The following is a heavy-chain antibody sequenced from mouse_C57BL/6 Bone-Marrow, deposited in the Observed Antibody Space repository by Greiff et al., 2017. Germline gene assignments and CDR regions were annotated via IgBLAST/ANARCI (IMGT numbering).Heavy chain of an antibody. Sequence: QVQLQQSGPELVKPGASVKISCKASGYAFSSSWMNWVKQRPGKGLEWIGRIYPGDGDTNYNGKFKGKATLTADKSSSTAYMQLSSLTSEDSAVYFCARLYYYGEWYYDVWGTGTTVTVSS. CDR3: ARLYYYGEWYYDV. J-gene: IGHJ1*03. V-gene: IGHV1-82*01. D-gene: IGHD1-1*01. CDR2: IYPGDGDT. CDR1: GYAFSSSW.